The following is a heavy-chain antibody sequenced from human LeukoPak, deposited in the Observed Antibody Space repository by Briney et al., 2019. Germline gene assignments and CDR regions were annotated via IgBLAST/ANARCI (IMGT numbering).Heavy chain of an antibody. D-gene: IGHD3-10*01. Sequence: GGSLRLSCAASGFTFSSYAMSWVRQAPGKGVEWVSAISGSGGSTYYADSVKGRFTISRDNSKNTLYLQMNSLRAEDTAVYYCAKAPTMVRGVIIGNWFDPWGQGTLVTVSS. V-gene: IGHV3-23*01. CDR2: ISGSGGST. CDR1: GFTFSSYA. CDR3: AKAPTMVRGVIIGNWFDP. J-gene: IGHJ5*02.